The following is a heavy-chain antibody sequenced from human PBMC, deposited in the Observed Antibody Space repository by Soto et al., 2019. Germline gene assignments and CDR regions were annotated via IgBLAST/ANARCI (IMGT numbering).Heavy chain of an antibody. V-gene: IGHV1-69*04. CDR2: IIPILGIA. J-gene: IGHJ6*03. D-gene: IGHD2-15*01. CDR3: ARDRGYCSGGSCYSPPRKYYYYYMDV. Sequence: ASVKVSCKASGGTFSSYTISWVRQAPGQGLEWMGRIIPILGIANYAQKFQGRVTITADKSTSTAYMELSSLRSEDTAVYYCARDRGYCSGGSCYSPPRKYYYYYMDVWGKGTTVTVSS. CDR1: GGTFSSYT.